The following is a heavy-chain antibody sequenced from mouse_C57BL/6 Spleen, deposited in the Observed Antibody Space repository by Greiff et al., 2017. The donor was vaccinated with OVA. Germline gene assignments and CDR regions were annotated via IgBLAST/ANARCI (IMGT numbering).Heavy chain of an antibody. V-gene: IGHV1-82*01. J-gene: IGHJ4*01. CDR1: GYAFSSSW. D-gene: IGHD1-1*01. Sequence: VQLQQSGPELVKPGASVKISCKASGYAFSSSWMNWVKQRPGKGLEWIGRIYPGDGDTNYNGRFRGRAKLTADKSSSKAYMQLSSLTSEDSAVYFCARWVTTVVAPSMDYWGQGTSVTVSS. CDR3: ARWVTTVVAPSMDY. CDR2: IYPGDGDT.